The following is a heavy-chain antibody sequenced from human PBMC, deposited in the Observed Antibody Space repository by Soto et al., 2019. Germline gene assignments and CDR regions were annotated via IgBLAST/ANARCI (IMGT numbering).Heavy chain of an antibody. CDR1: GFTFSDYY. CDR2: ISSSGSTI. CDR3: ASELFPQAFSSTSWDYMDV. J-gene: IGHJ6*03. V-gene: IGHV3-11*01. D-gene: IGHD2-2*01. Sequence: QVQLVESGGGLVKPGGSLRLSCAASGFTFSDYYMSWIRRAPGKGLEWVSYISSSGSTIYYADSVKGRFTISRDNAKNSLYLQMNSLRAEDTAVYYCASELFPQAFSSTSWDYMDVWGKGTTVTVSS.